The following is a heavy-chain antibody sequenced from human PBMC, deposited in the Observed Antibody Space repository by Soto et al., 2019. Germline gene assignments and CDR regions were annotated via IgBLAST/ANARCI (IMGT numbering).Heavy chain of an antibody. CDR1: GFTFTSYA. Sequence: HPGGSLRLSCAAFGFTFTSYAMTRVRQAPGKGLEWVSAISESGTITYHADSVRGRFTISRDNSKNTVYLQMTSLRAGDTAVYFCAKGGRRRGSYPTLDYWGQGTLVTVSS. D-gene: IGHD1-26*01. CDR2: ISESGTIT. CDR3: AKGGRRRGSYPTLDY. V-gene: IGHV3-23*01. J-gene: IGHJ4*02.